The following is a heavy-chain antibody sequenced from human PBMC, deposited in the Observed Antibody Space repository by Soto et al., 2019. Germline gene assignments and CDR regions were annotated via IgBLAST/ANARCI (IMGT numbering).Heavy chain of an antibody. Sequence: QVQLQESGPGLVKPSQTLSLTCTVSGGSISSGDYYWSWIRQHPGKGLEWIGYIYYSGSTYYNPPXTXRXAISGDTSKNQFSLKLSSVTAADTAVYYCARWWSGSRQGFDPWGEGTLVTVSS. CDR1: GGSISSGDYY. D-gene: IGHD3-3*01. CDR3: ARWWSGSRQGFDP. J-gene: IGHJ5*02. CDR2: IYYSGST. V-gene: IGHV4-31*03.